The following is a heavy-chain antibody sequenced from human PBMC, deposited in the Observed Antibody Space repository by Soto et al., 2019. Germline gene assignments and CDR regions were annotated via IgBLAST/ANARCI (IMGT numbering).Heavy chain of an antibody. D-gene: IGHD3-22*01. CDR2: IIPIFGTA. Sequence: ASVKVSCKASGGTFSSYAISWVRQAPGQGLEWMGGIIPIFGTANYAQKFQGRVTITADKSTSTAYMELSSLRSEDTAVYYCARSPLATHYYDSSGYLDYWGQGTLVTVSS. CDR1: GGTFSSYA. CDR3: ARSPLATHYYDSSGYLDY. V-gene: IGHV1-69*06. J-gene: IGHJ4*02.